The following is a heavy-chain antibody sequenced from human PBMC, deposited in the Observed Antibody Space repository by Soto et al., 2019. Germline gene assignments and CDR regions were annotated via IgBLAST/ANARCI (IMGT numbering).Heavy chain of an antibody. Sequence: GGSLRLSCVASGFTFSNYGMDWIRQAPGKGLEWVAAVVYDGRQKYYADSVKGRFTVSRDNYKNTVFLEVNALRAEDTAVYYCARDRGYRRYFYSSGFWADSWGQGXLVTVSS. CDR1: GFTFSNYG. D-gene: IGHD3-22*01. V-gene: IGHV3-33*08. CDR3: ARDRGYRRYFYSSGFWADS. CDR2: VVYDGRQK. J-gene: IGHJ4*02.